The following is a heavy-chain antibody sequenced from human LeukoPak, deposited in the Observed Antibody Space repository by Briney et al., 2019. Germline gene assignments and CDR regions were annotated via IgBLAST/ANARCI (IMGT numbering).Heavy chain of an antibody. CDR1: GGSISNYY. Sequence: PSETLSLTCTASGGSISNYYWIWIREPPGKGLEWIGYIYSSGSSNYNPSLRSRVTISVDTSKIQFSLKLNSVTAADTAVYYCARQRAAPGIDHWGQGTLVTVSA. J-gene: IGHJ4*02. V-gene: IGHV4-59*08. CDR2: IYSSGSS. CDR3: ARQRAAPGIDH. D-gene: IGHD2-15*01.